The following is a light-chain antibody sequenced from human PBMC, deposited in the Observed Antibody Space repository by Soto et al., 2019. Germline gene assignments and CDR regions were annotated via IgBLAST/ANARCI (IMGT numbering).Light chain of an antibody. CDR1: QSVSNN. V-gene: IGKV3-15*01. CDR2: DAS. Sequence: ILMTQSPSTLSVSPGERATLSCRASQSVSNNLAWYQQKPGKAPRLLIYDASTRATGIPARFSGSGSGTEFTLTISGRQSEEVAVNYCQQYNNWPPLTFGQGTKVEIK. J-gene: IGKJ1*01. CDR3: QQYNNWPPLT.